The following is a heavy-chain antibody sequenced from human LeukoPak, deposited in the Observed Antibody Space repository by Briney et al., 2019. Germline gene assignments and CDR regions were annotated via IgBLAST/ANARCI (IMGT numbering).Heavy chain of an antibody. CDR2: IDPTDSYT. J-gene: IGHJ6*02. CDR3: ARAPSGLDV. Sequence: GESLKISCKGSGYSFTSYWNIWVRQMPGKDLEWMARIDPTDSYTNYSPSFQGHVTISADTSISTAYLQWSSLKASDTAMYYCARAPSGLDVWGQGTPVTVS. CDR1: GYSFTSYW. V-gene: IGHV5-10-1*01.